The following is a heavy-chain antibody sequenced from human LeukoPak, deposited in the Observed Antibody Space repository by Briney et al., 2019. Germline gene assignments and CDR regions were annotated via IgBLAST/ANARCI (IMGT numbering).Heavy chain of an antibody. CDR3: ARDNEFCTGGICRLDY. J-gene: IGHJ4*02. CDR2: ISNDGRST. Sequence: GGSHTLYCATSGFTFSFYWMHWVSQAPGKGLVWVSRISNDGRSTTYAGSVKGRFTISRDNAKNTLYLQMNSLSAEDTAVYYCARDNEFCTGGICRLDYWGQGAPVTVSS. CDR1: GFTFSFYW. V-gene: IGHV3-74*03. D-gene: IGHD2-8*02.